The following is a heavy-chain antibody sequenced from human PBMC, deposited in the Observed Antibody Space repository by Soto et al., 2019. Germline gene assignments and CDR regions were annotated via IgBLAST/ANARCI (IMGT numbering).Heavy chain of an antibody. Sequence: GALRLSCAASGFTFSSYSMNWVRQAPGKGLEWVSSISSSSYIYYADSVKGRFTISRDNAKNSLYLQMNSLRAEDTAVYYCARVRFLEWLSMDVWGKGTTVTVSS. CDR2: ISSSSYI. D-gene: IGHD3-3*01. CDR1: GFTFSSYS. V-gene: IGHV3-21*01. J-gene: IGHJ6*03. CDR3: ARVRFLEWLSMDV.